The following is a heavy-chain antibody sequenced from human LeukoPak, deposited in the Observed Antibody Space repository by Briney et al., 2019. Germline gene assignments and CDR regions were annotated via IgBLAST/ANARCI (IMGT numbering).Heavy chain of an antibody. D-gene: IGHD3-22*01. Sequence: GGSLRLSCAASGFTFSRYWMTWVRQAPGKGLEWVANIKQDGSEKYYVDSVKGRFTISRDNSKNTLYLQMNSLRAEDTAVYYCAKVAYYYDSSGYYYNYYYYYMDVWGKGTTVTISS. V-gene: IGHV3-7*01. CDR3: AKVAYYYDSSGYYYNYYYYYMDV. CDR1: GFTFSRYW. J-gene: IGHJ6*03. CDR2: IKQDGSEK.